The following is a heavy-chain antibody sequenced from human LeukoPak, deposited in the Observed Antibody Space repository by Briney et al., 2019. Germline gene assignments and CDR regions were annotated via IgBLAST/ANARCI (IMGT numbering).Heavy chain of an antibody. CDR2: IDPHSGGT. Sequence: GASVKVSCKASGYTFIDYYIHWVRQAPGQGLEWMGCIDPHSGGTKYAQKLQGRVTMTRDTSISTAYMELTRLRSDDTAMFYCARVYYDSSGTKYAFDIWGQGTMVTVSS. V-gene: IGHV1-2*02. CDR3: ARVYYDSSGTKYAFDI. CDR1: GYTFIDYY. J-gene: IGHJ3*02. D-gene: IGHD3-22*01.